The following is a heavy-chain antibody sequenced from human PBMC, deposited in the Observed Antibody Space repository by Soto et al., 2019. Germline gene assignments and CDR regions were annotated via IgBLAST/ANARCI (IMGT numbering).Heavy chain of an antibody. V-gene: IGHV4-61*01. CDR1: GGSVSSGSNY. D-gene: IGHD3-22*01. CDR3: ERGGPYYYDSSGFDY. J-gene: IGHJ4*02. Sequence: PSETLSLTCTVSGGSVSSGSNYWTWIRQPPGKGLEWIGYIYYSGSTNYNPSLKTRVTISVDTSKNQFSLKLSSVTAADTAVYYCERGGPYYYDSSGFDYWGQGTLVTVSS. CDR2: IYYSGST.